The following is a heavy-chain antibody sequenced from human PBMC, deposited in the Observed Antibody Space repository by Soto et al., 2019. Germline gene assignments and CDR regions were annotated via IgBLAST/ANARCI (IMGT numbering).Heavy chain of an antibody. J-gene: IGHJ6*02. CDR1: GGSISSGGYY. CDR2: IYHSGST. CDR3: ARESPPIAMSCIYYYYGMDV. Sequence: SETLSLSCTVSGGSISSGGYYWSWIRQHPGKGLEWIGYIYHSGSTYYNPSLKSRVTISVDTSKNQFSLKLRSVTAADTAVYYCARESPPIAMSCIYYYYGMDVWGQGTTVTVSS. V-gene: IGHV4-31*03. D-gene: IGHD6-13*01.